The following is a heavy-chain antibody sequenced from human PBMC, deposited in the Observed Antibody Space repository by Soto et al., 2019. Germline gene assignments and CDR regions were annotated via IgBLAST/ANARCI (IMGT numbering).Heavy chain of an antibody. D-gene: IGHD3-10*01. Sequence: EVQLLESGGGVVQPGGSLRLSCAASGFTFNNYAMTCVRQAPGQGLEWVSAISGGGDTTSYADSVKGRFTVSRDGSKNTLYLQMSSLRAEDTALYYCARGRGGSGSLTPRVDFWGQGTLVTVSS. CDR2: ISGGGDTT. V-gene: IGHV3-23*01. J-gene: IGHJ4*02. CDR1: GFTFNNYA. CDR3: ARGRGGSGSLTPRVDF.